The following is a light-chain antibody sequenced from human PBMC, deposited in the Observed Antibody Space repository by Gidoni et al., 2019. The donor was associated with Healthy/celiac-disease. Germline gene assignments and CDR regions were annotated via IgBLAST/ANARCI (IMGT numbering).Light chain of an antibody. J-gene: IGKJ1*01. CDR1: QSVSSSY. CDR2: GAS. V-gene: IGKV3-20*01. CDR3: QQYGSSPRT. Sequence: EIVFTQSPGTRSLSPGERATLSCRASQSVSSSYLAWYQQKPGQAPRLLIYGASSRATGIPARFSGSGSGTDFTLTISRLEPEDFAVYYCQQYGSSPRTFGQGTKVEIK.